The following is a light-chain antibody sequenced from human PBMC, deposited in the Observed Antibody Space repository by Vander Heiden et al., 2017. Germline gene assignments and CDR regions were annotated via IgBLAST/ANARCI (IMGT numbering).Light chain of an antibody. V-gene: IGKV1-5*03. J-gene: IGKJ2*01. CDR2: KAS. CDR3: QQYNSYPYT. Sequence: DIQMTQSPSTLSASVGDRVTITCRASQSISSWLAWYQQQPGKAPKLLIYKASSLESGVPSRFSGSGSGTEFTLTISSLQPDDFATYYCQQYNSYPYTFRQEAKLGIK. CDR1: QSISSW.